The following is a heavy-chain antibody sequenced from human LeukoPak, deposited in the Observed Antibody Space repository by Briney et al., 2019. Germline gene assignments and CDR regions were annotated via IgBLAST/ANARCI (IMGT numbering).Heavy chain of an antibody. CDR3: ARDGYYDSSGYGPP. D-gene: IGHD3-22*01. V-gene: IGHV3-11*04. CDR1: GFTFSDYY. J-gene: IGHJ5*02. CDR2: ISSSGSTI. Sequence: PEGSLRLFCAASGFTFSDYYMSWIRQAPGKGLEWVSYISSSGSTIYYADSVKGRFTISRDNAKNSLYLQMNSLRAEDTAVYYCARDGYYDSSGYGPPWGQGTLVTVSS.